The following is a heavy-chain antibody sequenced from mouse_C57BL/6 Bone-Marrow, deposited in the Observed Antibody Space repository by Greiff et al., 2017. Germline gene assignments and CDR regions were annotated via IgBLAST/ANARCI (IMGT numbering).Heavy chain of an antibody. CDR3: ARRAGSSYDYAMDY. CDR1: GYTFTSYW. CDR2: IYPSDSET. D-gene: IGHD1-1*01. Sequence: QVQLQQPGAELVRPGSSVKLSCKASGYTFTSYWMDWVKQRPGQGLEWIGNIYPSDSETHYNQKFKDKATLTVDKSSSTAYMQLSSLTSEDSAVYYCARRAGSSYDYAMDYRGQGTSVTVSS. J-gene: IGHJ4*01. V-gene: IGHV1-61*01.